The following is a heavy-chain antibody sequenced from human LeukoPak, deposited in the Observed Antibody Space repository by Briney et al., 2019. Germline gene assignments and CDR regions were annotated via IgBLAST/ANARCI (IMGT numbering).Heavy chain of an antibody. D-gene: IGHD3-3*01. J-gene: IGHJ3*02. V-gene: IGHV1-24*01. Sequence: ASVKVSCKVSGYTLTELSMHWVRQAPGKGLEWMGGFDPEDGETIYAQKFQGRVTMTEDTSTDTAYMELSSLRSEATPVYYGARSVGDAFDIWGQGTMVTVSS. CDR1: GYTLTELS. CDR2: FDPEDGET. CDR3: ARSVGDAFDI.